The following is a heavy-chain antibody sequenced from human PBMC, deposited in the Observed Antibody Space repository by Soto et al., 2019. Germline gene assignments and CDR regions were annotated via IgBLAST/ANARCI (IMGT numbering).Heavy chain of an antibody. D-gene: IGHD6-13*01. CDR2: ISYDGSNK. CDR1: GFTFSSYG. Sequence: QVQLVESGGGVVQPGRSLRLSCAASGFTFSSYGMHWVRQAPGKGLEWVAVISYDGSNKYYADSVKGRFTISRDNSKNTLYLQMNSLKGEDTAVYYCAKDEAAAFDAFDIWGQGTMVTVSS. V-gene: IGHV3-30*18. J-gene: IGHJ3*02. CDR3: AKDEAAAFDAFDI.